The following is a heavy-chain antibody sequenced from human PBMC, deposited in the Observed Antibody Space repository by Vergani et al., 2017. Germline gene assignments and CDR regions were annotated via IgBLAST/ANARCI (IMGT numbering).Heavy chain of an antibody. CDR3: VHRLGYFDWDGAFDV. J-gene: IGHJ3*01. D-gene: IGHD3-9*01. CDR1: GFSLTTGGEG. CDR2: VYWNDDE. Sequence: QITLRESGPTLVKPTQTLTLTCTFSGFSLTTGGEGVGWIRQPPGRALECLAFVYWNDDERYSPSLKSRVTITKDTSINEVILTMATMDPMDTAKYYCVHRLGYFDWDGAFDVWGPGTMVTVSS. V-gene: IGHV2-5*01.